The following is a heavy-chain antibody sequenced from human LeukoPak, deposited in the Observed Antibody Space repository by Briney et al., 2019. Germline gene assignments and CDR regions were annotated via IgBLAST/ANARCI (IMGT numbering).Heavy chain of an antibody. J-gene: IGHJ3*02. CDR3: ARQSYSGYDDDAFDI. V-gene: IGHV1-46*01. Sequence: GASVKVSCKASGYTFTSYYMHWVRQAPGQGLEWMGIINPSGGGTSYAQKFQGRVTMTRDTSTSTVYMELSSLRSEDTAVYYCARQSYSGYDDDAFDIWGQGTMVTVSS. CDR1: GYTFTSYY. D-gene: IGHD5-12*01. CDR2: INPSGGGT.